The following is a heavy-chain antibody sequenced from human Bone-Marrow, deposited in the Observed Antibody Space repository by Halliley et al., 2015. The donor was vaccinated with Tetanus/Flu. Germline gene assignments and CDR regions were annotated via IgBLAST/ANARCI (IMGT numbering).Heavy chain of an antibody. D-gene: IGHD6-13*01. CDR3: ARHLPTPGTRGFDY. J-gene: IGHJ4*02. Sequence: TLSLTCVASGGSISSGNWWSWVRQSPGKGLEWLAEIYHSGLTNNNPSPKSRVTISVDKSKNQFSLKVNSVTAADTAVYYCARHLPTPGTRGFDYWGQGALVSVSS. CDR1: GGSISSGNW. V-gene: IGHV4-4*02. CDR2: IYHSGLT.